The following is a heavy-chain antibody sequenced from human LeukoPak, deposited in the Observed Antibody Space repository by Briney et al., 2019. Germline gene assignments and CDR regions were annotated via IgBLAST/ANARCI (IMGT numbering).Heavy chain of an antibody. J-gene: IGHJ5*02. CDR1: GGSISNYY. CDR2: IYDSGST. Sequence: KPSETLSLTCTVSGGSISNYYWSWIRQPPGKGLEWIGYIYDSGSTNYNSSLKSRVTISVDTSKNQFSLKLSSVTAADTAVYYCARGMVQLERRGWFDPWGQGTLVTVSS. V-gene: IGHV4-59*01. CDR3: ARGMVQLERRGWFDP. D-gene: IGHD1-1*01.